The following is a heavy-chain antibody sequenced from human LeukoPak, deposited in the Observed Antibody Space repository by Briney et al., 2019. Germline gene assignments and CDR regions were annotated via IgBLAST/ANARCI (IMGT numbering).Heavy chain of an antibody. CDR1: GGSITSTTYY. CDR2: IHRSGET. D-gene: IGHD1-1*01. V-gene: IGHV4-39*01. Sequence: SETLSLTCSVSGGSITSTTYYWGWIRQPPGKGLEWIGRIHRSGETYYNPSLKSRVTMSVDASKNQFSLSLSSLTASDTAVYYCAGPNTNSRFAYWGQGVLVTVSS. J-gene: IGHJ4*02. CDR3: AGPNTNSRFAY.